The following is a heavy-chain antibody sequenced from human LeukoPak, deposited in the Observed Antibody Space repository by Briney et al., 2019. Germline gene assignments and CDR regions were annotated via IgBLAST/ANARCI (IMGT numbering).Heavy chain of an antibody. Sequence: GGSLRLSCAASGFTFSSYAMNWVRQAPGKGLEWVSSISSSSSYIYYADSVKGRFTISRDNAKNSLYLQMNSLRAEDTAVYYCARNKKGDRYTYGHDYWGQGTLVTVSS. D-gene: IGHD5-18*01. J-gene: IGHJ4*02. CDR2: ISSSSSYI. CDR1: GFTFSSYA. CDR3: ARNKKGDRYTYGHDY. V-gene: IGHV3-21*01.